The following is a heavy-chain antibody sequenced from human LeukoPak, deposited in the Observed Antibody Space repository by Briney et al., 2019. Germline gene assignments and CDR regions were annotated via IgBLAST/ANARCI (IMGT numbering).Heavy chain of an antibody. V-gene: IGHV3-30*18. CDR1: GFTFSGFG. D-gene: IGHD3-16*01. CDR2: ISYDGNNK. Sequence: GGSLRLSCAVSGFTFSGFGMHWVRQAPGKGLEWVAVISYDGNNKFYGDSVKGRFTISWDNSKDTLYLQMTSLRPEDTAIYYCAKLWGTYDPLDIWGQGTLVTVSS. J-gene: IGHJ3*02. CDR3: AKLWGTYDPLDI.